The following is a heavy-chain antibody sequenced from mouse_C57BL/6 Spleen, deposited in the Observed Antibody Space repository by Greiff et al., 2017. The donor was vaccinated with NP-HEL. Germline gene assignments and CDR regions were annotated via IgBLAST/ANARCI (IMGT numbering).Heavy chain of an antibody. V-gene: IGHV1-84*01. CDR1: GYTFTDYY. D-gene: IGHD1-1*01. CDR2: IYPGSGNT. J-gene: IGHJ1*03. Sequence: QVQLKESGPELVKPGASVKISCKASGYTFTDYYINWVKQRPGQGLEWIGWIYPGSGNTKYNEKFKGKATLTVDTSSSTAYMQLSSLTSEDSAVYFCARGAIYYYGSRGYFDVWGTGTTVTVSS. CDR3: ARGAIYYYGSRGYFDV.